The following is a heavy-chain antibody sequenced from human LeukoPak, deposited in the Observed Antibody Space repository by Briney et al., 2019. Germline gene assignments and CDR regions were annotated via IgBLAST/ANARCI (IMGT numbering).Heavy chain of an antibody. V-gene: IGHV3-53*01. Sequence: GSLKLSCSTSGFNVGNRYVSWVRQAPGEGLEWVSVIDSGGSTYYADSVRGRFTISRDISKNTVYLGMNSLRGEDTAVYSCARGQYNGRYPAHFWGLGTLVTVSS. D-gene: IGHD1-26*01. CDR3: ARGQYNGRYPAHF. CDR1: GFNVGNRY. CDR2: IDSGGST. J-gene: IGHJ4*02.